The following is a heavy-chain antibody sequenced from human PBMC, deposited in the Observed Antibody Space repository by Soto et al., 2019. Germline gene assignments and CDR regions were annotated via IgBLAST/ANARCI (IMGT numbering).Heavy chain of an antibody. J-gene: IGHJ6*02. Sequence: SGPTLVNPTQTLTLTCTFSGFSLSTSGVVVGWIRQPPGKALEWLALIYWNDDKRYSPSLKLRLTITKDTSKNQLVLTMTHMDPVDTATYFCAHSRKLLPAYGMDVWGQGTTVPVSS. CDR2: IYWNDDK. D-gene: IGHD1-26*01. CDR3: AHSRKLLPAYGMDV. CDR1: GFSLSTSGVV. V-gene: IGHV2-5*01.